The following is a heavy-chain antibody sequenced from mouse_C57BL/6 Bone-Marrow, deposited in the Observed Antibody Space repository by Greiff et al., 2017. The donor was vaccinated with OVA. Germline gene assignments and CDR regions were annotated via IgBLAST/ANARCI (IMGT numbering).Heavy chain of an antibody. CDR3: ARGSSYRSYWYFDV. J-gene: IGHJ1*03. D-gene: IGHD1-1*01. Sequence: EVMLVESGGDLVKPGGSLKLSCAASGFTFSSYGMSWVRQTPDKRLEWVATISSGGSYTYYPDSVKGRFTISRDNAKNTLYLQMSRLKSEDTAMYYCARGSSYRSYWYFDVWGTGTTVTVSS. V-gene: IGHV5-6*01. CDR1: GFTFSSYG. CDR2: ISSGGSYT.